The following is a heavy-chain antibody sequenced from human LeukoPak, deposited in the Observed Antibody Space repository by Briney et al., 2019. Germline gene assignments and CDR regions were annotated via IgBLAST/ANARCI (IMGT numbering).Heavy chain of an antibody. V-gene: IGHV3-53*01. CDR3: ASGTSVTTLDY. CDR1: GFTVSRNY. CDR2: TYSDGST. Sequence: PGGSLRLSCEASGFTVSRNYMSWVRQAPGKGLESVSITYSDGSTYYADSVKGRFTISRDNSKNTLYLQMNSLRAEDTAVYYCASGTSVTTLDYWGQGTLVTVSS. D-gene: IGHD4-17*01. J-gene: IGHJ4*02.